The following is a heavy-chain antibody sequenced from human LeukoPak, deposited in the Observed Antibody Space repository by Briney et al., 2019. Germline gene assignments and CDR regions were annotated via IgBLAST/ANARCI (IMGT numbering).Heavy chain of an antibody. V-gene: IGHV4-39*01. CDR1: GGSISSTTYY. CDR2: LYYSGST. CDR3: ARVRGVSGLYNWLDP. J-gene: IGHJ5*02. D-gene: IGHD6-19*01. Sequence: SETLSLTCTVSGGSISSTTYYWGWIRQPPGKGLEWIGSLYYSGSTYYNPSLKSRVTISVGTSKNQFSLKLSSVTAADTAVYYCARVRGVSGLYNWLDPWGQGILVTVSS.